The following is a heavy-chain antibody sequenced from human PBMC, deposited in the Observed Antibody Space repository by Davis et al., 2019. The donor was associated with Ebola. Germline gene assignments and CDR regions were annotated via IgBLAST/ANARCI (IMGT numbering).Heavy chain of an antibody. Sequence: GESLKISCAASGFTFSHYGMHWVRQSPGKGLEWVASISSSSSYAYHGDSVKGRFSISRGNGQNSLYLQMNSLRVEDTAVYYCARTGSGSGSYSNFYYHGLDVWGQGTTVTVSS. J-gene: IGHJ6*02. D-gene: IGHD3-10*01. CDR2: ISSSSSYA. V-gene: IGHV3-21*06. CDR1: GFTFSHYG. CDR3: ARTGSGSGSYSNFYYHGLDV.